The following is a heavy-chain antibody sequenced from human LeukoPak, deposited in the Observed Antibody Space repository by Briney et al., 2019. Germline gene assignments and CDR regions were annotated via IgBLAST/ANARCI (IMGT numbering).Heavy chain of an antibody. Sequence: GGSLRLSCVTSGFNFSDSRMTWVRQAPGKGLQWVANVNRDGTEKHFLDSVEGRFTISRDNAKNSLYLQMNSLRAEDTALYYCARALGGDYDYWGQGTLVTVSS. CDR2: VNRDGTEK. CDR3: ARALGGDYDY. D-gene: IGHD2-21*01. V-gene: IGHV3-7*05. J-gene: IGHJ4*02. CDR1: GFNFSDSR.